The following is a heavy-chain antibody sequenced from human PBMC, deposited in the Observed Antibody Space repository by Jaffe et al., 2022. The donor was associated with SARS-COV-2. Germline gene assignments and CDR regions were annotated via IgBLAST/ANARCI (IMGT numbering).Heavy chain of an antibody. CDR3: ARSLFRTSSGYFDY. CDR2: IYPGDSET. D-gene: IGHD2-21*01. CDR1: GYRFNSYW. Sequence: EVQLVQSGAEVKKPGESLKISCKGSGYRFNSYWIAWVRQMPGKGLEWMGIIYPGDSETRYSPSFQGQVTISVDKSINTAYLQWSSLKASDTATYYCARSLFRTSSGYFDYWGQGSLVTVSS. J-gene: IGHJ4*02. V-gene: IGHV5-51*01.